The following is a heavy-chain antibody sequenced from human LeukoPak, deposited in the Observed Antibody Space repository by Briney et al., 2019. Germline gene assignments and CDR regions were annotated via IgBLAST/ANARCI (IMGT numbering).Heavy chain of an antibody. J-gene: IGHJ4*02. CDR3: TTDKADYTYYYDSSGIFDY. D-gene: IGHD3-22*01. CDR1: GFTFSNAW. Sequence: PGGSLRLSCAASGFTFSNAWMSWVRQAPGKGLEWVGRIKSKTDGGTTDYAAPVKGRFTISRDDSKNTLYLQMNSLKTEDTAFYYCTTDKADYTYYYDSSGIFDYWGQGTLVTVSS. V-gene: IGHV3-15*01. CDR2: IKSKTDGGTT.